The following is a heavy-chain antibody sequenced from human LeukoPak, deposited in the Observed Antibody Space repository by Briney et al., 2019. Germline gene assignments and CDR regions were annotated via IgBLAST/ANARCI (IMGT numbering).Heavy chain of an antibody. Sequence: PKAPVKVSCRASGGIFSSYAINWVRQAPGQGLEWMGRIIPIFGSANYAQKFQGRATITADKSTRTAYMELSSLRSEDTALYYCAKGSRLREGGSYRFWGQGTLVTVSS. CDR2: IIPIFGSA. D-gene: IGHD3-16*02. J-gene: IGHJ4*02. CDR3: AKGSRLREGGSYRF. CDR1: GGIFSSYA. V-gene: IGHV1-69*06.